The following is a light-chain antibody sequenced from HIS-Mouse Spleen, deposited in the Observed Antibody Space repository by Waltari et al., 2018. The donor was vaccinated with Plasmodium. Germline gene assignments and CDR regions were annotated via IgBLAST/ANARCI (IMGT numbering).Light chain of an antibody. J-gene: IGKJ1*01. CDR1: QSLSSW. CDR3: QQYNSYSWT. V-gene: IGKV1-5*03. CDR2: KAS. Sequence: DIQMTQSSSTSSASVGGRVPSTCRSSQSLSSWLAGYQQKPGKAPKLLIYKASSLESGVPSRFSGSGSGTEFTLTISSLQPDDFATYYCQQYNSYSWTFGQGTKVEIK.